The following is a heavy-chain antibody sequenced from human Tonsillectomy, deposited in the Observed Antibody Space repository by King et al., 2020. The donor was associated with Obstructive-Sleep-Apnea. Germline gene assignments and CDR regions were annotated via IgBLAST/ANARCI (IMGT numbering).Heavy chain of an antibody. CDR2: IYYSGST. V-gene: IGHV4-59*08. CDR1: GGSISSYY. CDR3: ASRYGSGSYYKGGLGY. Sequence: QLQESGPGLVKPSETLSLTCTVSGGSISSYYWSWIRQPPGKGLEWIGYIYYSGSTNYNPSLKIRVTISVDTSKNQFSLKLSSVTAADTAVYYCASRYGSGSYYKGGLGYWGQGTLVTVSS. D-gene: IGHD3-10*01. J-gene: IGHJ4*02.